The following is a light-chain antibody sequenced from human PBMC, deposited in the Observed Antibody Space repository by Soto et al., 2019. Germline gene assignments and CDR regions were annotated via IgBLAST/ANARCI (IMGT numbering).Light chain of an antibody. CDR1: QSVSSSY. CDR2: GAS. V-gene: IGKV3-20*01. Sequence: EIVLTQSPGTLSLSPGERATLSCRASQSVSSSYLAWYQQKPGQAPRLLIYGASRRATGIPGRFSGSGSGTDFTLTISSLEPEDLAVYYCQQYGTSPFTFGPGTTVDSK. J-gene: IGKJ3*01. CDR3: QQYGTSPFT.